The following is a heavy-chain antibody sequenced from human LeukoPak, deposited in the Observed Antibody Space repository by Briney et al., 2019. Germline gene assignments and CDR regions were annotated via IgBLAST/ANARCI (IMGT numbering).Heavy chain of an antibody. Sequence: PGRSLRLSCAASGFTFSSYGMHWVRQAPGKGLEWVAVIWYDGSNKYYADSVKGRFTISRDNSKNTLYLQMNSLRAEDTAVYYCARAADIMTTVTTVDYWGQGTLVTVSS. D-gene: IGHD4-17*01. CDR2: IWYDGSNK. V-gene: IGHV3-33*01. J-gene: IGHJ4*02. CDR1: GFTFSSYG. CDR3: ARAADIMTTVTTVDY.